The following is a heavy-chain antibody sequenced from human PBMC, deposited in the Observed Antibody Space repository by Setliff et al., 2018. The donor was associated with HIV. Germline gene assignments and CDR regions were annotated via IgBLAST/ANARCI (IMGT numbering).Heavy chain of an antibody. CDR2: IYSGGSTT. Sequence: GGSLRLSCAASGITVSSDYMHWVRQAPGKGLEWVSIIYSGGSTTYYADSVRGRFTISRDNSKNTLDLQMNSLRAEDTAVYYCAKGQTAVASAFDYWGQGTLVTVSS. CDR3: AKGQTAVASAFDY. J-gene: IGHJ4*02. V-gene: IGHV3-23*03. CDR1: GITVSSDY. D-gene: IGHD5-18*01.